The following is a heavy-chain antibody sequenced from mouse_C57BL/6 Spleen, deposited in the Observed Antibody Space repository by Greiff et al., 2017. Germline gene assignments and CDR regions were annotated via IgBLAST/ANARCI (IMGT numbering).Heavy chain of an antibody. J-gene: IGHJ4*01. Sequence: EVMLVESGGGLVQPGGSLSLSCAASGFTFTDYYMSWVRQPPGKALEWLGFIRNKANGYTTEYSASVKGRFTISRDNSQSVLYLQMNALRAEDSANYYCARPEYYGSRSYAMDYWGQGTSVTVSS. CDR3: ARPEYYGSRSYAMDY. V-gene: IGHV7-3*01. CDR2: IRNKANGYTT. CDR1: GFTFTDYY. D-gene: IGHD1-1*01.